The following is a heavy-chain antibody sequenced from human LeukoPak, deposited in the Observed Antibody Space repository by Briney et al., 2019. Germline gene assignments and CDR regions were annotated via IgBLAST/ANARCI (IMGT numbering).Heavy chain of an antibody. J-gene: IGHJ3*02. CDR3: ASPYSVVGYDAFDI. V-gene: IGHV3-11*04. CDR2: ISRSGSTK. Sequence: GGSLRLSCAASGFTFSDYNMRWIRQAPGKGLEWVSSISRSGSTKYYADSVKGRFTISRDNAKNSLYLQMNSLRAEDTAVYYCASPYSVVGYDAFDIWGQGTMVTVSS. D-gene: IGHD2-21*01. CDR1: GFTFSDYN.